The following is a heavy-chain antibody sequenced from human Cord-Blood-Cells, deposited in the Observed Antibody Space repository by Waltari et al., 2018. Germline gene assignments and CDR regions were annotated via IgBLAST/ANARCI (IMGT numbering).Heavy chain of an antibody. J-gene: IGHJ4*02. Sequence: QVQLVQSGAEVKKPGASVKVSCKASGYTFTGYYMHWVRQAPGQGLEWMGWINPNRGDTSISTAYMELSRLRSDDTAVYYCARAGLTGVDYWGQGTLVTVSS. CDR3: ARAGLTGVDY. CDR2: INPNRG. D-gene: IGHD7-27*01. CDR1: GYTFTGYY. V-gene: IGHV1-2*02.